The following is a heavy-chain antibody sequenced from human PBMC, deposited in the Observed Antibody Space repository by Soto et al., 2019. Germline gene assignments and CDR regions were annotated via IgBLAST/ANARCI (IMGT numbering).Heavy chain of an antibody. D-gene: IGHD1-1*01. Sequence: GASVKVSCKASGYSFNNYYMHWVRQAPGQGLEWMGIINPSGGSTSYAQKFQGRVTMTRDTSTTTVYMELSSLRYEDTAVYYCASGEQQLGPSWFDPWGQGTLVTVSS. V-gene: IGHV1-46*02. CDR1: GYSFNNYY. CDR3: ASGEQQLGPSWFDP. J-gene: IGHJ5*02. CDR2: INPSGGST.